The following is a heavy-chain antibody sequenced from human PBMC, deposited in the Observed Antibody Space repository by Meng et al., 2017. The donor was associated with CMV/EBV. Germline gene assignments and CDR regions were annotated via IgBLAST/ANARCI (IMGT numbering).Heavy chain of an antibody. J-gene: IGHJ3*02. D-gene: IGHD1-26*01. Sequence: GGSLRLSYAASGFTFSSYSMNWVRQAPGKGLEWVSSISSSSSYIYYADSVKGRFTISRDNAKNSLYLQMNSLRAEDTAVYYCARRMGKGEWELLGPTLEDAFDIWGQGTMVTVSS. CDR3: ARRMGKGEWELLGPTLEDAFDI. CDR2: ISSSSSYI. CDR1: GFTFSSYS. V-gene: IGHV3-21*01.